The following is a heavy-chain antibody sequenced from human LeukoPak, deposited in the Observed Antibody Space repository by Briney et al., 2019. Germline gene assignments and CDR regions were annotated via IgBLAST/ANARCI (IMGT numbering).Heavy chain of an antibody. CDR2: ISNSGDAT. V-gene: IGHV3-23*01. CDR3: TSDFRWELQVLY. Sequence: PGGSLRLSCAASGFTFSNYAMSWVRQAPGKGLEWVSTISNSGDATYYADSVKGRFTISGDNSKNTLYLQINSLKTEDTAVYYCTSDFRWELQVLYWGQGTLVTVSS. D-gene: IGHD1-26*01. J-gene: IGHJ4*02. CDR1: GFTFSNYA.